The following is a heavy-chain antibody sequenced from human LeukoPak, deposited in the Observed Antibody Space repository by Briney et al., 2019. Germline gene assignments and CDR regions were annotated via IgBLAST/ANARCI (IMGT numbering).Heavy chain of an antibody. Sequence: GESLKISCKGSGYSFASYWIGWVRQMPGKGLEWMGIIYPGDPDTRYSPSFQGQVTISADKSISTAYLQWSSLKASDTAMYYCAIPYSSGWFEFDYWGQGTLVTVSS. D-gene: IGHD6-19*01. CDR3: AIPYSSGWFEFDY. V-gene: IGHV5-51*01. CDR1: GYSFASYW. J-gene: IGHJ4*02. CDR2: IYPGDPDT.